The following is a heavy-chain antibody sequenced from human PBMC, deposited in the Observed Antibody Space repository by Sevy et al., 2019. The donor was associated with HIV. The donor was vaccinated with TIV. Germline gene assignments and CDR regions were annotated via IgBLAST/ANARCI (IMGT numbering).Heavy chain of an antibody. Sequence: SETLSRTCIVSGGSISSDSYYWGWIRQPPGKGLEWIGSIYYTGSTYYNPSLKTRVTIPSDTSEIQFSPRLSSVTAADTALYFCARPSSLYYYYAMDVWGQGPTVTVSS. CDR3: ARPSSLYYYYAMDV. CDR2: IYYTGST. D-gene: IGHD3-10*01. V-gene: IGHV4-39*01. J-gene: IGHJ6*02. CDR1: GGSISSDSYY.